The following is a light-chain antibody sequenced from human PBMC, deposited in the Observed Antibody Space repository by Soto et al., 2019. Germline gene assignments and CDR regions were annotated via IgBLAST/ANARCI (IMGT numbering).Light chain of an antibody. J-gene: IGKJ5*01. CDR2: GAS. CDR3: QQRGMWPPGAT. Sequence: EIVLTQSPATLSLSPGEGATLSCRASQSISNSLAWYQQKPGQAPRLLIYGASNRATGIPARFSGSGSGTDFTLTISSLEPEDSAVYYCQQRGMWPPGATFGQGTRLEIK. CDR1: QSISNS. V-gene: IGKV3-11*01.